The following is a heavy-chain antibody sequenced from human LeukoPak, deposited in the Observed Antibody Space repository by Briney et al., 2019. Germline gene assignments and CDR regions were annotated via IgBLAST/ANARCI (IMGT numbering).Heavy chain of an antibody. CDR3: ARDLGPTVTSPRGNWFDP. V-gene: IGHV1-69*04. D-gene: IGHD4-17*01. CDR2: IIPIFVIA. Sequence: SVKVSCKASGGTFSSYAISWVRQAPGQGLEWMGRIIPIFVIANYAQKFQGRVTITADKSTSTAYMELSSLRSEDTAVYYCARDLGPTVTSPRGNWFDPWGQGTLVTVSS. J-gene: IGHJ5*02. CDR1: GGTFSSYA.